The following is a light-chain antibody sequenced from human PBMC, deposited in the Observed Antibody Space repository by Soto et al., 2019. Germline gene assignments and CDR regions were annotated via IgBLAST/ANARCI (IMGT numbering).Light chain of an antibody. Sequence: QSVLTQPASVSGSPGQSITISCTGTSSDVGGYNYVSWYQQHPGKAPKLMIYEVSNRPSGVSNRFSGSKSGNTASLTISGLRAEDEADYYCSPYTSSSTWVFGGGTKVTVL. CDR1: SSDVGGYNY. CDR3: SPYTSSSTWV. CDR2: EVS. V-gene: IGLV2-14*01. J-gene: IGLJ3*02.